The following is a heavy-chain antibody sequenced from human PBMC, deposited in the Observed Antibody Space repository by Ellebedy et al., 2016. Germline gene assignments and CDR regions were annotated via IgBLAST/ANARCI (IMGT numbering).Heavy chain of an antibody. V-gene: IGHV1-69*13. CDR1: GGTFDSYA. D-gene: IGHD5-12*01. CDR2: IIPLFGSP. CDR3: ARACDGQSCYAHPRDVFDF. Sequence: SVKVSXKASGGTFDSYAVNWVRQAPGQGLEWMGGIIPLFGSPNFAQKFQGRLTITADESTSTAYMELSSLRSDDTAIYYCARACDGQSCYAHPRDVFDFWGQGTVVTVSS. J-gene: IGHJ3*01.